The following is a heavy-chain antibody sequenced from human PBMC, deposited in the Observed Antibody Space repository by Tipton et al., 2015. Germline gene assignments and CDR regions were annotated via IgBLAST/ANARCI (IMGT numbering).Heavy chain of an antibody. CDR2: IFLPGST. CDR3: ARGQDETTSGEYFTH. V-gene: IGHV4-61*01. CDR1: GGSVSSGFYY. D-gene: IGHD2/OR15-2a*01. Sequence: LRLSCYVSGGSVSSGFYYWTWIRQTPAKGLEWIGYIFLPGSTNFNPSLRSRVTISVDTSENQFSLELMSVTAADTGVYFCARGQDETTSGEYFTHWGQGTLVTVSS. J-gene: IGHJ1*01.